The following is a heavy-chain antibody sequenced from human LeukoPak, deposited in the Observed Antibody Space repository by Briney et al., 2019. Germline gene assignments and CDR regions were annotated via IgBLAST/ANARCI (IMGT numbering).Heavy chain of an antibody. CDR1: GFTFSSYG. CDR3: AKGTFDYGDYSTDY. Sequence: GGSLRLSCAASGFTFSSYGMHWVRQAPGKGLEWVAVISYDGSNKYYADSVKGRFTISRDNSKNALYLQMNSLRAEDTAVYYCAKGTFDYGDYSTDYWGQGTLVTVSS. D-gene: IGHD4-17*01. V-gene: IGHV3-30*18. J-gene: IGHJ4*02. CDR2: ISYDGSNK.